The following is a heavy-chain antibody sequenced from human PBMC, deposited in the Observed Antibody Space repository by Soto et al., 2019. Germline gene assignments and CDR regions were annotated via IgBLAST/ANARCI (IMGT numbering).Heavy chain of an antibody. Sequence: AASVKVSCKASGYTFNSYDINRVRQATGQGLEWMGWMNPNRGNTGYAQKFQGRVTMTRNTSISTAYMELSSLRSDDTAVYYCASGLSGWYYDYWGQGTLVTVSS. CDR1: GYTFNSYD. CDR3: ASGLSGWYYDY. V-gene: IGHV1-8*01. D-gene: IGHD6-19*01. CDR2: MNPNRGNT. J-gene: IGHJ4*02.